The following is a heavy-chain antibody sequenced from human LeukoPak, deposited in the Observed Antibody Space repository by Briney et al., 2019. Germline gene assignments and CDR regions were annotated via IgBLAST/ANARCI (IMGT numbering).Heavy chain of an antibody. Sequence: SETLSPTCTVSGGSISSSSYYWGWIRQPPGKGLEWIGSIYYSGSTYYNPSLKSRVTISVDTSKNQFSLKLSSVTAADTAVYYCARAHETRDYYYYGMDVWGQGTTVTVSS. CDR1: GGSISSSSYY. CDR2: IYYSGST. J-gene: IGHJ6*02. V-gene: IGHV4-39*07. CDR3: ARAHETRDYYYYGMDV.